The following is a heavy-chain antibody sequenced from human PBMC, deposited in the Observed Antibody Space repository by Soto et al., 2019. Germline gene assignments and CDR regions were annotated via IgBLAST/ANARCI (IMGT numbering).Heavy chain of an antibody. Sequence: QVQLVQSGAEVKKPGASVKVSCKASGYTFTSYGISWVRQAPGQGLEWMGWISAYNGNTNYAQKLQGRVTMTTDTAKSTADMELRSRRSDDTAVYSCARDLAAGNCDYWGQGTLVTVSS. CDR3: ARDLAAGNCDY. V-gene: IGHV1-18*01. D-gene: IGHD6-13*01. CDR1: GYTFTSYG. CDR2: ISAYNGNT. J-gene: IGHJ4*02.